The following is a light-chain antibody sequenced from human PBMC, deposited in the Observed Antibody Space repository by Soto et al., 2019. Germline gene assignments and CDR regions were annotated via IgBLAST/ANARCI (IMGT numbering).Light chain of an antibody. CDR1: SSDIGGYNY. V-gene: IGLV2-14*01. CDR3: SSFTTTYFYV. Sequence: QSVLTQPASVSGSPGQSITVSCTGTSSDIGGYNYVSWYQQHPGKAPKLIVYGVTHRPSGVSSRFSASKSAYTASLTISALQAEDEADYYCSSFTTTYFYVFGPGTKLTVL. J-gene: IGLJ1*01. CDR2: GVT.